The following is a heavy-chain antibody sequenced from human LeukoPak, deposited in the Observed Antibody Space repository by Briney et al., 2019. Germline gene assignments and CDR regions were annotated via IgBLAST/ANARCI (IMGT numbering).Heavy chain of an antibody. CDR1: GFTFSSYS. V-gene: IGHV3-21*01. CDR2: ISSSSSYT. CDR3: ARDAELWFGELLHYYYYYGMDV. Sequence: PGGSLRLSCAASGFTFSSYSMNWVRQAPGKGLEWVSSISSSSSYTYYADSVKGRFTISRDNAKNSLYLQMNSLRAEDTAVYYCARDAELWFGELLHYYYYYGMDVWGQGTTVTVSS. D-gene: IGHD3-10*01. J-gene: IGHJ6*02.